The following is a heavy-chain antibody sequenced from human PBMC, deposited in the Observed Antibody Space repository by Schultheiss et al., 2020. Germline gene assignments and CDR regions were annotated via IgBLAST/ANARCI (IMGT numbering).Heavy chain of an antibody. V-gene: IGHV4-38-2*01. CDR1: GYSISSGYY. J-gene: IGHJ4*02. CDR3: ANIHSGLDYGDSLTD. CDR2: IYYSGST. Sequence: SETLSLTCAVSGYSISSGYYWGWIRQPPGKGLEWIGYIYYSGSTNYNPSLKSRVTISVDTSKNQFSLKLSSVTAADTAVYYCANIHSGLDYGDSLTDWGQGTLVTVSA. D-gene: IGHD4-17*01.